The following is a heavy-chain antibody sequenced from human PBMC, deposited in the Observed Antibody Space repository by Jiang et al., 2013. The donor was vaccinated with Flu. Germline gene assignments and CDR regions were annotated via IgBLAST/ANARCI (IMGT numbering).Heavy chain of an antibody. CDR2: TYYMSKWSH. V-gene: IGHV6-1*01. D-gene: IGHD6-19*01. Sequence: RQSPSRGLEWLGRTYYMSKWSHDYAESVKSRISINFDTSKNQFSLQLMSVTPEDTAVYYCARGIAVAAVPRFDYWGQGALVTVSS. CDR3: ARGIAVAAVPRFDY. J-gene: IGHJ4*02.